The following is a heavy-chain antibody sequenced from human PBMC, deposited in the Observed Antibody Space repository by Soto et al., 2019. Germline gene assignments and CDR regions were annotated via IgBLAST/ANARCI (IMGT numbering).Heavy chain of an antibody. J-gene: IGHJ5*02. V-gene: IGHV4-59*01. CDR1: GGSISSYY. Sequence: QVQLQESGPGLVKPSETLSLTCTVSGGSISSYYWSWIRQPPGKGLEWIGYIYYSGSTNYNPSLKSRVTLSVDTSKNQFSLKLSSVTAADTAVYYCARAGVSPNWFDPWGQGTLVTVSS. D-gene: IGHD2-8*01. CDR3: ARAGVSPNWFDP. CDR2: IYYSGST.